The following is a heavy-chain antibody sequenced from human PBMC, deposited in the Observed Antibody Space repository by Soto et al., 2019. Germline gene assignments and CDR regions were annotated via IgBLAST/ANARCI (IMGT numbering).Heavy chain of an antibody. D-gene: IGHD3-10*01. CDR2: ISGSGGST. J-gene: IGHJ3*02. Sequence: GGSLRLSCAASGFTFSSYAMSWVRQAPGKGLEWVSAISGSGGSTYYADSVKGRFTISRDNSKNTLYLQMNSLRAEDTAVYYCAKDAPWFGELLGAFDIWGQGTMVTVSS. CDR1: GFTFSSYA. V-gene: IGHV3-23*01. CDR3: AKDAPWFGELLGAFDI.